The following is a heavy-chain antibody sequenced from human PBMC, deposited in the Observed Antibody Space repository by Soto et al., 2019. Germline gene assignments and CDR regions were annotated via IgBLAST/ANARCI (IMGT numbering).Heavy chain of an antibody. D-gene: IGHD3-10*01. CDR3: AHITYGSRSHTTSFDY. CDR1: GFSLSTRGVG. CDR2: IYWDDDK. V-gene: IGHV2-5*02. J-gene: IGHJ4*02. Sequence: QITLKESGPTLVKPTQTLTLTWTFSGFSLSTRGVGVGWIRQPPGQALEWLALIYWDDDKRYSPSLKSRLTVTKDTSKDQVVLTMTFVDPVDTATYHCAHITYGSRSHTTSFDYWGQGTLVTVSS.